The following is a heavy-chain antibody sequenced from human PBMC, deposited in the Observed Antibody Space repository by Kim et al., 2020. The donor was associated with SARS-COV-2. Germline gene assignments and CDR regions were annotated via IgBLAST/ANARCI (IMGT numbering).Heavy chain of an antibody. CDR3: ASSTPNYRYNWNRMTLDY. D-gene: IGHD1-20*01. Sequence: SETLSLTCAVYGGSFSGYYWSWIRQPPGKGLEWIGEINHSGSTNYNPSLKSRVTISVDTSKNQFSLKLSSVTAADTAVYYCASSTPNYRYNWNRMTLDYWGQGNLVTVSS. V-gene: IGHV4-34*01. J-gene: IGHJ4*02. CDR1: GGSFSGYY. CDR2: INHSGST.